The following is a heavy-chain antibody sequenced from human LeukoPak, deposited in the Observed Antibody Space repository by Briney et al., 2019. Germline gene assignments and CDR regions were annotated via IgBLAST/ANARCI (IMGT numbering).Heavy chain of an antibody. CDR1: GGSISGCY. J-gene: IGHJ6*03. CDR3: ARYPGDYYYYYMDV. V-gene: IGHV4-59*08. CDR2: IYYSGST. D-gene: IGHD2-2*01. Sequence: SETLSLTCTVSGGSISGCYWSWIRQPPGKGLEWIGYIYYSGSTNYNPSLKSRVTISVDTSKNQFSLKLSSVTAADTAVYYCARYPGDYYYYYMDVWGKGTTVTVSS.